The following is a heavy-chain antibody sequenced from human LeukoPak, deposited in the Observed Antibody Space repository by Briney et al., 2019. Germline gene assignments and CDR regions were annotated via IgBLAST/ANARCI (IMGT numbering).Heavy chain of an antibody. J-gene: IGHJ4*02. CDR1: GFTFSSYG. Sequence: GGSLRLSCAASGFTFSSYGMHWVRQAPGKGLEWVAVIWYDGSNKYYADSVKGRFTVSRDNSKNTLYLQMDSLRTEDTAVYYCAKVPHSWGLFDSWGQGTLVTVSS. D-gene: IGHD3-16*01. CDR3: AKVPHSWGLFDS. V-gene: IGHV3-30*02. CDR2: IWYDGSNK.